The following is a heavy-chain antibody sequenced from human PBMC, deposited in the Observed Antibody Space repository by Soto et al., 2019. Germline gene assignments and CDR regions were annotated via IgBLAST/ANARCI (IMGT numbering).Heavy chain of an antibody. CDR1: GYTFTSYG. CDR2: ISAYNGNT. J-gene: IGHJ4*02. V-gene: IGHV1-18*04. Sequence: AASVKVSCKASGYTFTSYGISWVRQAPGQGLEWMGWISAYNGNTKYAQKLQGRVTMTTDTSTSTAYMELRSLRFDDTAVYYCARDVAAAGTWDYWGQGTLVTVPQ. CDR3: ARDVAAAGTWDY. D-gene: IGHD6-13*01.